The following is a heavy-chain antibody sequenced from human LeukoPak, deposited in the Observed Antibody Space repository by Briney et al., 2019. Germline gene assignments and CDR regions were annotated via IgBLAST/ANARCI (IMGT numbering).Heavy chain of an antibody. V-gene: IGHV1-2*02. CDR3: ASTAAGTGY. CDR2: INPNSGGT. J-gene: IGHJ4*02. Sequence: ASVKVSCKASGGTFSSYAISWVRQAPGQGLEWMGWINPNSGGTNYAQKFQGRVTMTRDTSISTAYMELSRLRSDDTAVYYCASTAAGTGYWGQGTLVTVSS. CDR1: GGTFSSYA. D-gene: IGHD6-13*01.